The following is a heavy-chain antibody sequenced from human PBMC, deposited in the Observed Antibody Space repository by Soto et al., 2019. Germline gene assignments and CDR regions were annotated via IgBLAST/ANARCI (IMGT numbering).Heavy chain of an antibody. CDR2: ISSSSSYI. CDR1: GFTFSSYS. Sequence: EVQLVESGGGLVKPGGSLRLSCAASGFTFSSYSMNWVRQAPGKGLEWVSSISSSSSYIYYADSVKGRFTISRDNAKNSLYLQMNILRAEDTAVYYCARVRVPYYYMDVWGKGTTVTVSS. J-gene: IGHJ6*03. V-gene: IGHV3-21*01. CDR3: ARVRVPYYYMDV.